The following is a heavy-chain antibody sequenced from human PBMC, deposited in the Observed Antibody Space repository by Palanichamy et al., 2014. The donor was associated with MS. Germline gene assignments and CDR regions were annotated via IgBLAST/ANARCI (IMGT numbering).Heavy chain of an antibody. Sequence: QVQLQESGPGLVKPSETLSLTCTVSGGSISSYYWTWIRQPPGKGLEWIGYIYHSGTNIYYSGRKNYNPSLKSRVTISADTSKNQFSLKLSSVTAADTAVYYCARREGSSWSFDYWGRGTPVTVSS. J-gene: IGHJ4*02. CDR2: IYYSGRK. CDR3: ARREGSSWSFDY. CDR1: GGSISSYY. D-gene: IGHD6-13*01. V-gene: IGHV4-59*08.